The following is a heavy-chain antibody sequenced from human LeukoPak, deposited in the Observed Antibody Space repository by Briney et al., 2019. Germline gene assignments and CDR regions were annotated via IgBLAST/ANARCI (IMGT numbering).Heavy chain of an antibody. J-gene: IGHJ4*02. D-gene: IGHD3-22*01. CDR2: INWNSVSA. CDR3: AKGARSSSGYTTD. V-gene: IGHV3-9*01. Sequence: PGGSLRLSCVASGFTFDDYAMHWVRQAPGKGLEWVAGINWNSVSAVYADSLKGRLTISRDNAKNSLFLQMNSLKTEDTAFYYCAKGARSSSGYTTDWGQEILVTVSS. CDR1: GFTFDDYA.